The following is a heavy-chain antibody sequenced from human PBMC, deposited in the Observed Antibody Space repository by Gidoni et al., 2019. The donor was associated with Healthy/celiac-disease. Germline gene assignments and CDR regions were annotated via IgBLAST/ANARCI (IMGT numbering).Heavy chain of an antibody. CDR2: IYYSGST. D-gene: IGHD3-22*01. CDR1: GGSISRSSYY. J-gene: IGHJ5*02. Sequence: QLQLQESGPGLVKPSETLSLTCTVSGGSISRSSYYWGWIRQPPGKGLEWIGSIYYSGSTYYNPSLKSRVTISVDTSKNQFSLKLSSVTAADTAVYYCARLCEIVVVNPDPTTGINWFDPWGQGTLVTVSS. V-gene: IGHV4-39*01. CDR3: ARLCEIVVVNPDPTTGINWFDP.